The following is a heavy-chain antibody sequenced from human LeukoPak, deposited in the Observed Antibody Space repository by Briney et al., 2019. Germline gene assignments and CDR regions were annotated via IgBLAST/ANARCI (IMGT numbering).Heavy chain of an antibody. CDR1: GGSISSYY. J-gene: IGHJ4*02. CDR3: AGQYSSGWYPFDY. D-gene: IGHD6-19*01. CDR2: IYYSGST. V-gene: IGHV4-59*01. Sequence: SETLSLTCTVSGGSISSYYWSWIRQPPWKGLEWIGYIYYSGSTNYNPSLKSRVTISVDTSKNQFSLKLSSVTAADTAVYYCAGQYSSGWYPFDYWGQGALVTVSS.